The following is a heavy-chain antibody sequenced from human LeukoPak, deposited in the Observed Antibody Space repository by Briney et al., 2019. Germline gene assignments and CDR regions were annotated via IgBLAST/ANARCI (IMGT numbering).Heavy chain of an antibody. CDR1: GYTFTSYA. J-gene: IGHJ4*02. D-gene: IGHD4-17*01. Sequence: ASVKVSCRASGYTFTSYAMHWVRQAPGQRLEWMGWINAGNGNTKYSQEFQGRVTITRDTSASTAYMELSSLRSEDTAVYYCASLGGGNGDYVGDDYWGQGTLVTVSS. CDR2: INAGNGNT. V-gene: IGHV1-3*03. CDR3: ASLGGGNGDYVGDDY.